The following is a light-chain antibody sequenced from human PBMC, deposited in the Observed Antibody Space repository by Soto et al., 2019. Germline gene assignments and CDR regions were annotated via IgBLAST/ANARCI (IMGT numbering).Light chain of an antibody. CDR3: QQYGSAPRS. Sequence: EIVLTQSPASLSLSPGDRASLSCGASQSVSGTYLAWYQQKPGLAPRLLIYDTSTRATGIPDRFSGSGSGTDFTLTISRLEPEDFAVYYCQQYGSAPRSFGQGTKLEIK. J-gene: IGKJ2*03. V-gene: IGKV3D-20*01. CDR1: QSVSGTY. CDR2: DTS.